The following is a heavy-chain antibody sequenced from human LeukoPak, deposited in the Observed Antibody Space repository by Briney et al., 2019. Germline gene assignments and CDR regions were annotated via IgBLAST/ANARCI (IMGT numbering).Heavy chain of an antibody. CDR2: IYYGATT. CDR3: ARGEGDGRGYWYYYTYGIDV. Sequence: SETLSLTCTVSGDSISRTSNFWGWIRQPPGKGLEWIGSIYYGATTHYNPSLKSRITISVDTSKNQFSLKVNSVTAADTAIYYCARGEGDGRGYWYYYTYGIDVWGQGTTVTVFS. V-gene: IGHV4-39*01. CDR1: GDSISRTSNF. J-gene: IGHJ6*02. D-gene: IGHD3-22*01.